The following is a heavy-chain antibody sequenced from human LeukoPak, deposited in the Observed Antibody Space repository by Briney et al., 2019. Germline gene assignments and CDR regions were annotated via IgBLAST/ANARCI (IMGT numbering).Heavy chain of an antibody. D-gene: IGHD1-26*01. J-gene: IGHJ4*02. Sequence: SETLSLTCSVPGGSITVGGYYWSWVRQHPGRGLEWIGYIDYSGGTLYNPSLKSRVSISVDTSENQFSLKLSSVTAADTAVYFCARVEVGATIDYWGEGTLVTVSS. CDR3: ARVEVGATIDY. CDR1: GGSITVGGYY. CDR2: IDYSGGT. V-gene: IGHV4-31*03.